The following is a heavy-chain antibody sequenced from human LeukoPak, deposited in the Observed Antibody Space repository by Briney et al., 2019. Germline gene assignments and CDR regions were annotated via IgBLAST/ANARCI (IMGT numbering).Heavy chain of an antibody. V-gene: IGHV3-23*01. CDR3: AKCIYSNYFGY. D-gene: IGHD4-11*01. J-gene: IGHJ4*02. CDR1: GFTFSSYA. Sequence: GGSLRLSCAASGFTFSSYAMSWVRQAPGKGLEWVPAISGSGGSTYYADSVKGRFTISRDNSKNTLYLQMNSLRAEDTAVYYCAKCIYSNYFGYWGQGTLVTVSS. CDR2: ISGSGGST.